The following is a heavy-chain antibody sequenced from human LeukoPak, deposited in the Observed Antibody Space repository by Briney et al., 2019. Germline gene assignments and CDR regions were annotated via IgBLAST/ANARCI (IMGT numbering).Heavy chain of an antibody. Sequence: GRSLRLSCAASGFTFSSYGVHWVRQAPGKGLEWVAVIWYDGSNKYYADSVKGRFTISRDNSKNTLYLQMNSLRAEDTAVYYCARDLYGGYSYGYDYWGQGTLVTVSS. CDR1: GFTFSSYG. D-gene: IGHD5-18*01. CDR3: ARDLYGGYSYGYDY. V-gene: IGHV3-33*01. J-gene: IGHJ4*02. CDR2: IWYDGSNK.